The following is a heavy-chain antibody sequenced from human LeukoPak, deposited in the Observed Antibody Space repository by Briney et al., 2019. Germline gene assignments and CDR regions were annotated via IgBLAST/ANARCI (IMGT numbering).Heavy chain of an antibody. D-gene: IGHD3-16*01. CDR3: ARGGGLDV. J-gene: IGHJ6*02. CDR2: INHNGNVN. Sequence: GGSLRLSCAASGFTFSSYWMSWARQAPGKGLEWVASINHNGNVNYYVDSVKGRFTISRDNAKNSLYLQMSNLRAEDTAVYFCARGGGLDVWGQGAAVTVSS. CDR1: GFTFSSYW. V-gene: IGHV3-7*03.